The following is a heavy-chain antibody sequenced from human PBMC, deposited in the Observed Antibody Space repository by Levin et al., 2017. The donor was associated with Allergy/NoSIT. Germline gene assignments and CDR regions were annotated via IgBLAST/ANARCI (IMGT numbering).Heavy chain of an antibody. CDR3: ASPSPGIAAAAPNRYFDY. V-gene: IGHV4-34*01. D-gene: IGHD6-13*01. Sequence: SETLSLTCAVYGGSFSGYYWSWIRQPPGKGLEWIGEINHSGSTNYNPSLKSRVTISVDTSKNQFSLKLSSVTAADTAVYYCASPSPGIAAAAPNRYFDYWGQGTLVTVSS. J-gene: IGHJ4*02. CDR1: GGSFSGYY. CDR2: INHSGST.